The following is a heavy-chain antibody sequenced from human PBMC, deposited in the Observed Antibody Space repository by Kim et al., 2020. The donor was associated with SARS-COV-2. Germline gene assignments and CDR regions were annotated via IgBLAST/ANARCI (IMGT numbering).Heavy chain of an antibody. V-gene: IGHV3-33*01. CDR3: ARAPPIVDYDSSGYQEASDY. D-gene: IGHD3-22*01. CDR1: GFTFSSYG. J-gene: IGHJ4*02. CDR2: IWYDGSNK. Sequence: GGSLRLSCAASGFTFSSYGMHWVRQAPGKGLEWVAVIWYDGSNKYYADSVKGRFTISRDNSKNTLYLQMNSLRAEDTAVYYCARAPPIVDYDSSGYQEASDYWGQGTLVTVSS.